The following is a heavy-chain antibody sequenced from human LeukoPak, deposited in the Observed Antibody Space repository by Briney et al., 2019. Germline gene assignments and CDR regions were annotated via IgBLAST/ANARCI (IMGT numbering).Heavy chain of an antibody. D-gene: IGHD6-19*01. CDR2: IIPIFTTA. CDR3: ARDPYSSGLYYFDY. V-gene: IGHV1-69*06. Sequence: ASVKVSCKASGGTFSTYAIHWVRQAPGQGLEWMGGIIPIFTTANYAQKFQGRVTITADKSTSTAYMELSSLRSEDTAVYYCARDPYSSGLYYFDYWGQGTLVTVSS. CDR1: GGTFSTYA. J-gene: IGHJ4*02.